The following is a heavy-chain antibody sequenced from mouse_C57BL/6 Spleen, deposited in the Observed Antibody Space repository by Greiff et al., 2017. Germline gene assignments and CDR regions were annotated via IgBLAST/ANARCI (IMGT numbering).Heavy chain of an antibody. J-gene: IGHJ1*03. Sequence: QVQLQQSGAELVRPGSSVKLSCKASGYTFTSYWMHWVKQRPIQGLEWIGNIDPSDSETHYNQKFKDKATLTVDKSSSTAYMQLSSLTSEDSAVYYCARTYGSSPHWYCDVWGTGTTVTVSS. CDR1: GYTFTSYW. CDR2: IDPSDSET. CDR3: ARTYGSSPHWYCDV. D-gene: IGHD1-1*01. V-gene: IGHV1-52*01.